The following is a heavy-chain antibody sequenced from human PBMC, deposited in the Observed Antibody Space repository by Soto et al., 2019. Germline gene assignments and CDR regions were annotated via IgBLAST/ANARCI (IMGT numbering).Heavy chain of an antibody. CDR3: ARTTIAARLFYYYYYGMDV. D-gene: IGHD6-6*01. CDR2: IYYSGST. J-gene: IGHJ6*02. Sequence: PSETLSLTCTVSGGSISSSSYHWGWIRQPPGKGLEWIGSIYYSGSTYYNPSLKSRVTISVDTSKNQFSLKLSSVTAADTAVYYCARTTIAARLFYYYYYGMDVWGQGTTVTVSS. CDR1: GGSISSSSYH. V-gene: IGHV4-39*01.